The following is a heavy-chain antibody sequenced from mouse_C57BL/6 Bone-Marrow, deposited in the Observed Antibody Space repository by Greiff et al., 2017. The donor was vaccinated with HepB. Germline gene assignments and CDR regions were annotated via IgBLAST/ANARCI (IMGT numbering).Heavy chain of an antibody. CDR3: ARSGQLRLRGGD. CDR2: IYPGSGST. J-gene: IGHJ2*01. V-gene: IGHV1-55*01. CDR1: GYTFTSYW. Sequence: QVQLKQPGAELVKPGASVKMSCKASGYTFTSYWITWVKQRPGQGLEWIGDIYPGSGSTNYNEKFKSKATLTVDTSSSTAYMQLSSLTSEDSAVYYCARSGQLRLRGGDWGQGTTLTVSS. D-gene: IGHD3-2*02.